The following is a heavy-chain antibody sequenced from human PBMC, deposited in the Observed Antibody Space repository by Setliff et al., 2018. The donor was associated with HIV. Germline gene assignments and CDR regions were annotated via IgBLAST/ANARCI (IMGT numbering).Heavy chain of an antibody. D-gene: IGHD1-26*01. V-gene: IGHV5-51*01. CDR3: ARFRYSGSYYVGDAFDI. J-gene: IGHJ3*02. CDR1: GYNFTSHW. CDR2: IFPGDSDV. Sequence: PGESLKISCKGSGYNFTSHWIGWVRQMPGRGLEWMAIIFPGDSDVRKSSSFQGQVTISADKSIDTAYLQWSSLKASDTAMYYCARFRYSGSYYVGDAFDIWGQGTMVTVSS.